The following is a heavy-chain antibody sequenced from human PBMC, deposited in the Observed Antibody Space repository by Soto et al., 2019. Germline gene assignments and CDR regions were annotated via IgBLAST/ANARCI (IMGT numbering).Heavy chain of an antibody. CDR2: ISGSGGST. J-gene: IGHJ4*02. CDR3: AQPQRSFYGDYDFDY. Sequence: EVQLLESGGGLVQPGGSLRLSCAASGFTFSSYAMSWVRQAPGKGLEWVSAISGSGGSTYYADSVKGRFTISRDNSKNPLYLQMNGLRAEDTAVYYCAQPQRSFYGDYDFDYWGQGTLVTVSS. V-gene: IGHV3-23*01. D-gene: IGHD4-17*01. CDR1: GFTFSSYA.